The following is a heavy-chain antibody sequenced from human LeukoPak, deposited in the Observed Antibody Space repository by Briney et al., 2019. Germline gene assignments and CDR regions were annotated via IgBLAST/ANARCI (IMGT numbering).Heavy chain of an antibody. CDR2: INPNSGCT. J-gene: IGHJ1*01. CDR3: ARDWAVAAPYDYFQH. V-gene: IGHV1-2*02. Sequence: ASVKVSCKASGYTFTGYYMHWVRQAPGQGLEWMGWINPNSGCTNYAQKFQGRVTMTRDTSISTAYMELSRLRSDDTAVYYCARDWAVAAPYDYFQHWGQGTLVTVSS. CDR1: GYTFTGYY. D-gene: IGHD6-19*01.